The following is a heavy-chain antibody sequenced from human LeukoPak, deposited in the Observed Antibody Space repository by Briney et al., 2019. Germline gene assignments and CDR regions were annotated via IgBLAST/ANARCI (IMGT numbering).Heavy chain of an antibody. D-gene: IGHD3-22*01. J-gene: IGHJ3*02. CDR2: IYDSGST. Sequence: SETLSLTCTVSGGSISSYYWSWIRQPPGKGLEWIGYIYDSGSTNYNPSLKSRVTISVDTSKNQFSLKLSSVTAADTAVFYCAPLTTADAFDIWGQGTMVTVSS. CDR3: APLTTADAFDI. CDR1: GGSISSYY. V-gene: IGHV4-59*01.